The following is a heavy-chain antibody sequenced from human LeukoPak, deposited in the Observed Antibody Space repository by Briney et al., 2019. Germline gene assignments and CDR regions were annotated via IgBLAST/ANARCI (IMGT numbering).Heavy chain of an antibody. CDR2: IYPRDGST. CDR3: ARDRYSSSTYGMDV. D-gene: IGHD6-6*01. V-gene: IGHV1-46*01. Sequence: GASVKVSCKASGYTFTSNYIHWVRQAPGQGLEWMGMIYPRDGSTSYAQKFQGRVTVTRDTSTSTVHMELSGLRSEDTAVYYCARDRYSSSTYGMDVWGQGTTVTVSS. CDR1: GYTFTSNY. J-gene: IGHJ6*02.